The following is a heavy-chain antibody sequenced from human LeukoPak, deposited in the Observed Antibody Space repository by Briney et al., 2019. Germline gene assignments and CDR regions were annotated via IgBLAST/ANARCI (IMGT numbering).Heavy chain of an antibody. V-gene: IGHV3-11*01. CDR1: GFTFSDYY. Sequence: GGSPRLSSAASGFTFSDYYMSGIRQAPGEGGEWVSDINNRCSTQHYADSVQGRFNNSRDNVKNSLYLQMNSLRAEDTAVYYCARVAVCYGDFYFDYSRQGALVTVCS. J-gene: IGHJ4*02. CDR2: INNRCSTQ. CDR3: ARVAVCYGDFYFDY. D-gene: IGHD4-17*01.